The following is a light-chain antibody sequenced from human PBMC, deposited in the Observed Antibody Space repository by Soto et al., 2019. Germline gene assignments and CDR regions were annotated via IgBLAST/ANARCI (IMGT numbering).Light chain of an antibody. V-gene: IGKV3-20*01. Sequence: EIVLTQSPGTLSLSPGERATLSCRASQNVYTNYLAWYQQKPGQAPRIIIFGASGRATGIPDRFSGSGSGTDFTLTISRLQSEDSAVYHCQQYNRWPPITFGQGTLLEIK. CDR2: GAS. CDR1: QNVYTNY. J-gene: IGKJ5*01. CDR3: QQYNRWPPIT.